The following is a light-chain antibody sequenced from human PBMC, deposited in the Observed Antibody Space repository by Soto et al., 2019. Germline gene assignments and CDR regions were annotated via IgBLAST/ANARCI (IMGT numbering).Light chain of an antibody. CDR3: QRFNSYPIT. V-gene: IGKV1-13*02. CDR2: DVS. Sequence: AIQVTQSPSSLSASVGDRVTITCRASQDIRGALALYQQKPGKAPKLLIYDVSTLESGVPSRFSGSGSGTEFTLTISSLQPEDFGTYYCQRFNSYPITFGHGTRLEIK. J-gene: IGKJ5*01. CDR1: QDIRGA.